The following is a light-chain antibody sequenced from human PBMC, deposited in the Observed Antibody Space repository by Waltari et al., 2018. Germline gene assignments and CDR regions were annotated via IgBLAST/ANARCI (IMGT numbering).Light chain of an antibody. CDR2: DAY. Sequence: EVLLTQSPATLSLSPGDSATLLCRASQNINTDLGWYQQKPGQAPRLLISDAYNRAAGTPVRFSGRGSGTDFTLTISSLEPEDLALYYCQQRYSWPRTFGQGTKVEIK. J-gene: IGKJ1*01. CDR1: QNINTD. CDR3: QQRYSWPRT. V-gene: IGKV3-11*01.